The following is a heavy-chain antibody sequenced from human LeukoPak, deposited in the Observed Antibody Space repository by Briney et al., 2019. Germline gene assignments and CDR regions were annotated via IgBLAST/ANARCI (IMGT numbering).Heavy chain of an antibody. D-gene: IGHD2-15*01. V-gene: IGHV4-34*01. J-gene: IGHJ6*03. CDR3: ARGNGRGYCSGGSCYSIGYYYYYYMDV. Sequence: TPSETLSLTCAVYGGSFSGYYWSWIRQPPGKGLEWIGEINHSGSTNYNPSLKSRVTISVDTSKNQFSLKLSSVTAADTAVYYCARGNGRGYCSGGSCYSIGYYYYYYMDVWGKGTTVTVSS. CDR2: INHSGST. CDR1: GGSFSGYY.